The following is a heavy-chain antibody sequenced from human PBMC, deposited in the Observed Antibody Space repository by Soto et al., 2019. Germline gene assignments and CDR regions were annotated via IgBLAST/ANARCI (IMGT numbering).Heavy chain of an antibody. D-gene: IGHD2-21*02. V-gene: IGHV4-59*01. Sequence: QVRLQESGPGLVKPSETLSLTCTVSGGSISRYYWGWIRQPPGKGLEWIGYMYNPGSTIYNPSLKSRVTISVDTSKNQFSLRLNSVTAADTAVYYCARDLWGYCGADCYPLDVWGQGTTVTVSS. CDR3: ARDLWGYCGADCYPLDV. J-gene: IGHJ6*02. CDR1: GGSISRYY. CDR2: MYNPGST.